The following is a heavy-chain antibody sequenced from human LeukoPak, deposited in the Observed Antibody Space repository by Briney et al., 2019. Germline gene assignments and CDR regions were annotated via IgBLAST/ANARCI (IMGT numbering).Heavy chain of an antibody. CDR3: ARERWHCRVNCYSVYYYALDV. D-gene: IGHD2-15*01. V-gene: IGHV1-3*01. CDR2: INPGNGDT. CDR1: GYTFTNYA. Sequence: SVKVPCKGSGYTFTNYAVHWVRQAPGQRLEWLGWINPGNGDTKYSQNFQGRVTVTSGTSAATAYVELNSLTSEDTAVYYCARERWHCRVNCYSVYYYALDVWGQGTTVTVSS. J-gene: IGHJ6*02.